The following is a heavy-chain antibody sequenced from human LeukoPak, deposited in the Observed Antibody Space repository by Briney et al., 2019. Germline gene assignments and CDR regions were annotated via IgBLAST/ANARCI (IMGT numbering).Heavy chain of an antibody. J-gene: IGHJ5*01. V-gene: IGHV3-48*04. CDR1: GFSFGSYG. CDR2: ISGNGGTT. Sequence: PGGSLRLSCAASGFSFGSYGLSWVRQTPGKGLQWVSYISGNGGTTHYADSVEGRFTISRDNAKNSLYLQMSSLRAEDTALYYCARIGHDLSQTFDSWGHGTLITVSS. D-gene: IGHD1-1*01. CDR3: ARIGHDLSQTFDS.